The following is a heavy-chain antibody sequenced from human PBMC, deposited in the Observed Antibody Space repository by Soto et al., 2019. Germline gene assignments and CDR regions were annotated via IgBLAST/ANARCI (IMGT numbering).Heavy chain of an antibody. CDR1: GFTFSSYG. D-gene: IGHD5-12*01. CDR2: IWYDGSNK. J-gene: IGHJ4*02. CDR3: ARGYSGYDFGSYYFDY. V-gene: IGHV3-33*01. Sequence: QVQLVESGGGVVQPGRSLRLSCAASGFTFSSYGMHWVRQAPGKGLEWVAVIWYDGSNKYYADSVKGRFTISRDNSKNTLYLQMNSLRAEDTAVYYCARGYSGYDFGSYYFDYWGQGTLVIVSS.